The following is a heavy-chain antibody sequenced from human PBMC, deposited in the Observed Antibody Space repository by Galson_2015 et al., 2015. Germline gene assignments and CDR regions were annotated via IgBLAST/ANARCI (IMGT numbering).Heavy chain of an antibody. V-gene: IGHV3-33*01. CDR2: IWYDGSSK. CDR3: ARDGANLDC. Sequence: SLRLSCAASGFTFSNFGFHWVRQAPGKGLEWVALIWYDGSSKYYADSVKGRCTISRDNSRNTVYLQMNSLRVEDTAIYFCARDGANLDCWGQGTLVTVS. D-gene: IGHD3-16*01. J-gene: IGHJ4*02. CDR1: GFTFSNFG.